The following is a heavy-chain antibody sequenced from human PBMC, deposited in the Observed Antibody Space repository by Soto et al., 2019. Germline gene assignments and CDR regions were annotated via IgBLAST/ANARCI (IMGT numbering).Heavy chain of an antibody. CDR2: ISGSSDTI. CDR1: GFTLSSYN. Sequence: EVQLVESGGGLVQPGGSLRLSCAASGFTLSSYNMNWVRQAPGKGLEWVSYISGSSDTIYYADSVKGRFTISGDNAKNSLYLQMDSLRDEDTCVYYCARDHGGSTWFVGIYYYFGVDVWGQGTTVTVSS. D-gene: IGHD6-13*01. V-gene: IGHV3-48*02. CDR3: ARDHGGSTWFVGIYYYFGVDV. J-gene: IGHJ6*02.